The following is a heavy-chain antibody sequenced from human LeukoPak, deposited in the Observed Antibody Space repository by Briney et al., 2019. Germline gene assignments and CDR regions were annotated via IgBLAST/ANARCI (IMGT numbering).Heavy chain of an antibody. CDR3: AKDTSLSHGADY. D-gene: IGHD3-10*01. CDR1: GFTFSSYA. J-gene: IGHJ4*02. V-gene: IGHV3-23*01. CDR2: ISGSGGST. Sequence: GGSLRLSCAASGFTFSSYAMSWVRQAPGKGLEWVSAISGSGGSTYYVDSVKGRFTISRDNSKNTLYLQMNSLRAEDTAVYYCAKDTSLSHGADYWGQGTLVTVSS.